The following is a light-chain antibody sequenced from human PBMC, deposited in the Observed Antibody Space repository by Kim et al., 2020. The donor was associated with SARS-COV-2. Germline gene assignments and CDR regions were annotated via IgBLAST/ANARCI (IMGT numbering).Light chain of an antibody. Sequence: ELTQPPSASGTPGQRVTISCSGSNSNIGSDTVNWYQHLPGTAPKLLIYSNSRRPSGVPDRFSVSKSGTSASLAISGLQSEDEAHYYCAAWDDSLNGWVFGGGTQLTVL. J-gene: IGLJ3*02. V-gene: IGLV1-44*01. CDR1: NSNIGSDT. CDR3: AAWDDSLNGWV. CDR2: SNS.